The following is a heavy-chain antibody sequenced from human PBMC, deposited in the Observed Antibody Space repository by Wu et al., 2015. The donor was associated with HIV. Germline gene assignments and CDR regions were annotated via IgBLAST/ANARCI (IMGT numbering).Heavy chain of an antibody. D-gene: IGHD3-22*01. V-gene: IGHV1-2*02. CDR2: INPHSGGT. J-gene: IGHJ4*02. CDR1: GYTFTVYY. Sequence: QVQLVQSGAEVKKPGASVKVSCKASGYTFTVYYMHWMRQAPGQGLEWMGWINPHSGGTNFAQTFQGRLSMTRDTSISTAYMELSRLRSDDTAVYYCARGTYYYDSSGSHFDYWGQGTLVTVSS. CDR3: ARGTYYYDSSGSHFDY.